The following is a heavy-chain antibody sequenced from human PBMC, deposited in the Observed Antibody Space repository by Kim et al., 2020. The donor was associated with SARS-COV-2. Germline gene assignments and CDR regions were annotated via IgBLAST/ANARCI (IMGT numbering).Heavy chain of an antibody. CDR2: ISAYNGNT. J-gene: IGHJ4*02. V-gene: IGHV1-18*04. Sequence: ASVKVSCKASGYTFTSYGISWVRQAPGQGLEWMGWISAYNGNTNYAQKLQGIVTMTTDTSTSTAYMELRSLRSDDTAVYYCARDRSEYSGYDGGGYWGQGTLVTVSS. CDR1: GYTFTSYG. CDR3: ARDRSEYSGYDGGGY. D-gene: IGHD5-12*01.